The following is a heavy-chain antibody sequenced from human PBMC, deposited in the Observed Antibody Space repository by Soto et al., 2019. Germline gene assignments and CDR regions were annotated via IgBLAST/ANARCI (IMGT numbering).Heavy chain of an antibody. CDR2: TYYRSKWYY. CDR3: ARGEQYSGRIFDY. V-gene: IGHV6-1*01. CDR1: GDSVSSNSAG. Sequence: SPTLSLTCVITGDSVSSNSAGWSWVRQSPSRGLEWLGRTYYRSKWYYEYAVSVRGRITINPDTSKNQYSLQLNSVTPEDTAVYFCARGEQYSGRIFDYWGQGTLVTVSS. J-gene: IGHJ4*01. D-gene: IGHD1-26*01.